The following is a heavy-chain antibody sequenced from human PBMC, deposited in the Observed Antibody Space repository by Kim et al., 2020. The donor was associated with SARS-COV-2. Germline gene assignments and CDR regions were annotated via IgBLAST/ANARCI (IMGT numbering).Heavy chain of an antibody. Sequence: GGSLRLSCAASGFTFSSYWMSWVRQAPGKGLEWVANIKQDGSEKYYVDSVKGRFTISRDNAKNSLYLQMNSLRAEDTAVYYCARSQLGRWDIVVVPAYFDYWGQGTLVTVSS. V-gene: IGHV3-7*03. CDR3: ARSQLGRWDIVVVPAYFDY. J-gene: IGHJ4*02. D-gene: IGHD2-2*01. CDR2: IKQDGSEK. CDR1: GFTFSSYW.